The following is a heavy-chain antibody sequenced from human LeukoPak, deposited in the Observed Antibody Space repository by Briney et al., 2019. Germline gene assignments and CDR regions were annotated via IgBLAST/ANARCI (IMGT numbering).Heavy chain of an antibody. J-gene: IGHJ5*02. CDR2: IYYSGST. D-gene: IGHD3-22*01. CDR1: GGSISSYY. V-gene: IGHV4-59*12. CDR3: ARASSDYSLSWFDP. Sequence: SETLSLTCTVSGGSISSYYWSWIRQPPGKGLEWIGYIYYSGSTNYNPSLKSRVTMSLDTSKNQFSLKLSSVTAADTAVYYCARASSDYSLSWFDPWGQGTLVTVSS.